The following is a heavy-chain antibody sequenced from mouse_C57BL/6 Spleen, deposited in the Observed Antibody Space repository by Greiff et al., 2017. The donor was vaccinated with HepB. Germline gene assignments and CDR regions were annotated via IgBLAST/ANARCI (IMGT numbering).Heavy chain of an antibody. CDR2: ISYDGSN. Sequence: VQLKESGPGLVKPSQSLSLTCSVTGYSITSGYYWNWIRQFPGNKLEWMGYISYDGSNNYNPSLKNRISITRDTSKNQFFLKLNSVTTEDTATYYCARGYGNYRYAMDYWGQGTSVTVSS. CDR3: ARGYGNYRYAMDY. D-gene: IGHD2-1*01. V-gene: IGHV3-6*01. CDR1: GYSITSGYY. J-gene: IGHJ4*01.